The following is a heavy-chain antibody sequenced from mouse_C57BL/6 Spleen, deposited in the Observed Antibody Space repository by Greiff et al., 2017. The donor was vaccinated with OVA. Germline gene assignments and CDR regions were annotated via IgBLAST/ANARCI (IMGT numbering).Heavy chain of an antibody. D-gene: IGHD1-1*01. Sequence: QVQLRQPGAELVRPGTSVKLSCKASGYTFTSYWMHWVKQRPGQGLEWIGVIDPSDSYTNYNQKFKGKATLTVDTSSSTAYMQLSSLTSEDSAVYYCAREDTTELRYFDVWGTGTTVTVSS. V-gene: IGHV1-59*01. CDR1: GYTFTSYW. CDR3: AREDTTELRYFDV. CDR2: IDPSDSYT. J-gene: IGHJ1*03.